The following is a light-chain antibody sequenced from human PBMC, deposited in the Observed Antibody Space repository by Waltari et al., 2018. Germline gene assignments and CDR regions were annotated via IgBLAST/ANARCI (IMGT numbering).Light chain of an antibody. CDR3: SSRELSGHVV. CDR2: GKN. J-gene: IGLJ2*01. Sequence: SSDLTQDPDVSVALGQTVRITCQGDILRTYYGNWCRQKPGQAPELVIYGKNNRPSWIPDRFSASSSENTASLIITGAPAEDEADYYCSSRELSGHVVFGGGTRLTVL. CDR1: ILRTYY. V-gene: IGLV3-19*01.